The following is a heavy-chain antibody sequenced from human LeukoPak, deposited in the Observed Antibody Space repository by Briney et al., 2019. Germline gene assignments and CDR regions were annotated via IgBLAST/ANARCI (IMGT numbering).Heavy chain of an antibody. CDR2: IYTSGST. J-gene: IGHJ4*02. CDR1: GYSISSGYY. V-gene: IGHV4-38-2*02. CDR3: ARDRGVGYPDY. D-gene: IGHD1-26*01. Sequence: PSETLSLTCTVSGYSISSGYYWGWIRQPPGKGLEWIGSIYTSGSTNYNPSLKSRVTISVDTSKNQFSLNLSSVTAADTAVYYCARDRGVGYPDYWGQGTLVTVSS.